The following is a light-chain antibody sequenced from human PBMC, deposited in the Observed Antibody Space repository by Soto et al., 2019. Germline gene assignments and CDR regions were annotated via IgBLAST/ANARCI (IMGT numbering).Light chain of an antibody. CDR2: GAS. CDR1: QSVSSSY. J-gene: IGKJ2*01. Sequence: EIVLTQSPGTLSLSPGERATLSCRASQSVSSSYLAWYQQKPGQAPRLLIYGASSRATGIPDRFSGSGSGTDFTLTLSRLEPEDLEVYYCQQYGSFPRTFGQGTKLEI. CDR3: QQYGSFPRT. V-gene: IGKV3-20*01.